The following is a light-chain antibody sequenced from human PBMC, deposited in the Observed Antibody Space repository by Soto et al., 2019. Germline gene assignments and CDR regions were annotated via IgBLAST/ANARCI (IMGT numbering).Light chain of an antibody. J-gene: IGLJ2*01. Sequence: QSALTQPPSASASLGQSVTISCSGTSKDVGRDNYVSWYQQHAGQTPKVIIYDVFQRPSGVPARFSGSKSGTTAYLTVSNLQFEDEAEYFCSSYGGKNNFIVFGGGTKVTVL. CDR1: SKDVGRDNY. CDR3: SSYGGKNNFIV. V-gene: IGLV2-8*01. CDR2: DVF.